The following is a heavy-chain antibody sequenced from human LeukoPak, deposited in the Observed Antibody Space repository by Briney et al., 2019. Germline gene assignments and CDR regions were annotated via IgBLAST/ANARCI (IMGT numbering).Heavy chain of an antibody. CDR1: GFTVSSNY. J-gene: IGHJ3*02. Sequence: GGSLRLSCAASGFTVSSNYMSWVRQAPGKGLEWVSAISGSGGSTYYADSVKGRFTISRDNSKNTLYLQMNSLRAEDTAVYYCAKPTTVTTVLDAFDIWGQGTMVTVSS. D-gene: IGHD4-17*01. CDR2: ISGSGGST. V-gene: IGHV3-23*01. CDR3: AKPTTVTTVLDAFDI.